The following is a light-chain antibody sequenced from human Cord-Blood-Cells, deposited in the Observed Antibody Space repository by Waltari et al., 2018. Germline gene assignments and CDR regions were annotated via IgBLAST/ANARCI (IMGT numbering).Light chain of an antibody. J-gene: IGKJ4*02. V-gene: IGKV3-15*01. CDR1: QSVSSN. CDR2: GAS. Sequence: EIVMTHSPATLSVSPGERATLSCRASQSVSSNLAWYQQKPGQAPRLLIYGASTRATGIPARLSGSGSGTEVTLAISSLQSEDFAVYYCQQYKNWPLTFGGGTKVEIK. CDR3: QQYKNWPLT.